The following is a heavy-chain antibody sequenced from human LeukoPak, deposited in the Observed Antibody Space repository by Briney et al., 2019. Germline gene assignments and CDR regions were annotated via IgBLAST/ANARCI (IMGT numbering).Heavy chain of an antibody. CDR3: ARGVGTTVTTSDY. CDR1: GGTFSSYA. D-gene: IGHD4-17*01. V-gene: IGHV1-69*04. Sequence: SVKVSCKASGGTFSSYAISWVRQAPGQGLEWMGRIIPILGIANYAQKFQGRVTITADKSTSTAYMELSSLRSEDTAVYYCARGVGTTVTTSDYWGQGTLVTVSS. CDR2: IIPILGIA. J-gene: IGHJ4*02.